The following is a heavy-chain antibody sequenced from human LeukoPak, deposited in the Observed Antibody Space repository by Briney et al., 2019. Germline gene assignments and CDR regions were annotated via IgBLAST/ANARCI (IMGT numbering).Heavy chain of an antibody. D-gene: IGHD3-3*01. CDR2: IYYSGST. CDR1: GGSISSGGYY. V-gene: IGHV4-31*03. Sequence: SETLSLTCTVSGGSISSGGYYWSWIRQHPGKGLEWIGYIYYSGSTYYNPSLKSRVTISVDTSKNQFSLKLSSVTAADTAVYYCAREGGFTSDAFDIWGQGTMVTVSS. J-gene: IGHJ3*02. CDR3: AREGGFTSDAFDI.